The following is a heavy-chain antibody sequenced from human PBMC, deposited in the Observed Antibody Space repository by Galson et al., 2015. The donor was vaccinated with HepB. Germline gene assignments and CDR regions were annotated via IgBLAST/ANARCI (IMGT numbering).Heavy chain of an antibody. CDR2: INLDGSQT. Sequence: SLRLSCAASEFTFSTYWMSWVRQAPGKGLESVANINLDGSQTFYVDSVKGRFTISRDNAKDSLFLQMNILRAEDTAVYYCARDGDGAVEYDHWGQGTLVTVSS. D-gene: IGHD6-19*01. J-gene: IGHJ4*02. CDR1: EFTFSTYW. V-gene: IGHV3-7*01. CDR3: ARDGDGAVEYDH.